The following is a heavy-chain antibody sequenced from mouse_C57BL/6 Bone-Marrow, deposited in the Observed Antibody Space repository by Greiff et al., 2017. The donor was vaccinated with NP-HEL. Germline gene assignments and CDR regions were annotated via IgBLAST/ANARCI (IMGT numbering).Heavy chain of an antibody. CDR2: IRNKANGYTI. V-gene: IGHV7-3*01. CDR3: ARSIYYDYADDPFYGMDY. J-gene: IGHJ4*01. D-gene: IGHD2-4*01. CDR1: GFTFTDYY. Sequence: EVKLMESGGGLVQPGGSLSLSCAASGFTFTDYYMSWVRQPPGKALEWVGFIRNKANGYTIEYSASVKGRFTISIDNSQSILYLQMNALRAEDSATYYCARSIYYDYADDPFYGMDYWGQGTSVTVSS.